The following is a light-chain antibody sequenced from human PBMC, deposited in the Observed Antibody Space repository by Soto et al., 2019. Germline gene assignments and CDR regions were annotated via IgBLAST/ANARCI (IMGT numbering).Light chain of an antibody. CDR3: QQYGSSGT. CDR2: GAS. CDR1: QRVSNNY. V-gene: IGKV3-20*01. J-gene: IGKJ1*01. Sequence: IVLAQSSGTPSLSPGERAPLSCRASQRVSNNYLAWYQQKPGQAPRLLIYGASNRATGIPDRFSGSGSGTDFTLTISRLEPEDFAVYYCQQYGSSGTFGQGTKVDIK.